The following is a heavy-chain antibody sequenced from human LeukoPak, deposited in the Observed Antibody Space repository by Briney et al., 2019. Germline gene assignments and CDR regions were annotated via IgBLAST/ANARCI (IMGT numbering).Heavy chain of an antibody. V-gene: IGHV3-53*01. J-gene: IGHJ4*02. D-gene: IGHD6-6*01. Sequence: GGSLRLSCAASGFIVSSVYMSWVRQSPGKGLECVSIIYSTGDTYYADSVKGRFTISRDVSKNTVYLQMNSLGAEDTAVYYCARGGRSSELVWGQGTRVTVSS. CDR1: GFIVSSVY. CDR2: IYSTGDT. CDR3: ARGGRSSELV.